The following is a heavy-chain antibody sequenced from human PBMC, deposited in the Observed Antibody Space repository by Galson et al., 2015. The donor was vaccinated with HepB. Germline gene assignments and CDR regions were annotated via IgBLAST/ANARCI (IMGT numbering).Heavy chain of an antibody. Sequence: SLRLSCAASGFSFRSYGMHWVRQAPGKGLEWVALILYDGSQKYYGDSVKGRFTISRDDSKNTLHLQMNSLRTEDTAVYFCAKIMRRGPLARGIIPDFWGQGTLVTVSS. CDR1: GFSFRSYG. J-gene: IGHJ4*02. CDR3: AKIMRRGPLARGIIPDF. CDR2: ILYDGSQK. V-gene: IGHV3-30*18. D-gene: IGHD3-10*01.